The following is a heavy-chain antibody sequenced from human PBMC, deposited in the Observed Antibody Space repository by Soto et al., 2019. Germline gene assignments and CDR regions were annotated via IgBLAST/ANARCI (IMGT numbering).Heavy chain of an antibody. V-gene: IGHV3-21*01. CDR3: VRDGLDYYDTERLYFDN. J-gene: IGHJ4*02. CDR2: ISSSAGYI. D-gene: IGHD3-22*01. Sequence: EVQLVESGGGPVRPGGSLKLSCAASGFNFITYSLSWVRQAPGKGLEWVASISSSAGYIDYADSVKGRFTISRDNANNSLYLQMNSLRAEDTATYYCVRDGLDYYDTERLYFDNWGQGTLVTVSS. CDR1: GFNFITYS.